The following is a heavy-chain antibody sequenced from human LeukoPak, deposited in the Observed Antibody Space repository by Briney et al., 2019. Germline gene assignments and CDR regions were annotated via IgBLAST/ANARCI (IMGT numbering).Heavy chain of an antibody. CDR3: ASDWQWVFDY. D-gene: IGHD6-19*01. CDR2: IYYSGST. Sequence: SETLSLTCTVSGGSIRSYFWSWIRQPPGKGLEWIGNIYYSGSTDYNPSLKSRVTISVDTSKNQSSLKLSSVTAADTAVYYCASDWQWVFDYWGQGTLVTVSS. CDR1: GGSIRSYF. V-gene: IGHV4-59*01. J-gene: IGHJ4*02.